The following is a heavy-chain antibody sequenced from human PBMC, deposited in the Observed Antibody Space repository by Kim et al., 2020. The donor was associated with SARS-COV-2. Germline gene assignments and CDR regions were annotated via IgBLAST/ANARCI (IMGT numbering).Heavy chain of an antibody. J-gene: IGHJ4*02. CDR1: GFTFSSYG. V-gene: IGHV3-33*01. Sequence: GGSLRLSCAASGFTFSSYGMHWVRQAPGKGLEWVAVIWYDGSNKYYADSVKGRFTISRDNSKNTLYLQMNSLRAEDTAVYYCTLVVVAARVRAGDYWGQGTLVTVSS. CDR3: TLVVVAARVRAGDY. CDR2: IWYDGSNK. D-gene: IGHD2-15*01.